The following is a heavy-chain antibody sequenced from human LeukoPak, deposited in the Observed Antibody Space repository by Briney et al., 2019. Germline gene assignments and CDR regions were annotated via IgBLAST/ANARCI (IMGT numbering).Heavy chain of an antibody. V-gene: IGHV3-30-3*01. D-gene: IGHD3-10*01. CDR1: GFTFESYT. CDR3: ARARYYYGSGSYYNRAYFDY. CDR2: VSYGGSNK. Sequence: GTSLRLSCAASGFTFESYTIHWVRQAPGKGLEWVALVSYGGSNKYYADSVKGRFTISRDNSKNTLYLQMNSLRAEDTAVYYCARARYYYGSGSYYNRAYFDYWGQGTLVTVSS. J-gene: IGHJ4*02.